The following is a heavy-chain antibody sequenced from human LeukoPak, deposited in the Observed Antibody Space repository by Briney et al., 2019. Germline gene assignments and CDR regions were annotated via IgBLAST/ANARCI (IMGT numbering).Heavy chain of an antibody. J-gene: IGHJ5*02. D-gene: IGHD3-10*01. Sequence: PSETLSLTCTVSGGSISNNSYYWGWIRQPPGKGLEWIGSIYYSGSTYYNPSLKSRVTISVDRSKNQFSLKLSSVTAADTAVYYCARAVIDDVLLWFGEPGWFDPWGQGTLVTVSS. CDR1: GGSISNNSYY. V-gene: IGHV4-39*07. CDR2: IYYSGST. CDR3: ARAVIDDVLLWFGEPGWFDP.